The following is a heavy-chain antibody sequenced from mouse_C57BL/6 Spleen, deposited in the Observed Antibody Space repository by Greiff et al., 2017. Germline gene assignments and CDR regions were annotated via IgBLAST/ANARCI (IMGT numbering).Heavy chain of an antibody. CDR1: GYTFTSYG. V-gene: IGHV1-81*01. D-gene: IGHD2-4*01. J-gene: IGHJ4*01. Sequence: VQLQQSGAELARPGASVKLSCKASGYTFTSYGISWVKQRTGQGLEWIGEIYPRSGNTYYNEKFKGKATLSADKSSSTAYMELRSLTSEDSAVYFCAISDYDVYYYAMDYWGQGTSVTVSS. CDR3: AISDYDVYYYAMDY. CDR2: IYPRSGNT.